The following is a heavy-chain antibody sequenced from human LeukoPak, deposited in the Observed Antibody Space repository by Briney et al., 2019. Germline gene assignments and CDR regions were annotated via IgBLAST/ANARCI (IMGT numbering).Heavy chain of an antibody. CDR2: IYYSGST. J-gene: IGHJ4*02. D-gene: IGHD6-13*01. CDR1: GGSISSYY. V-gene: IGHV4-59*08. CDR3: ARGYSSSTPWY. Sequence: PSETLSLTCTVSGGSISSYYWRWIRQPPGKGLEWIGYIYYSGSTNYNPSLKSRVTISVDTSKNQFSLKLSSVTAADTAVYYCARGYSSSTPWYWGQGTLVTVSS.